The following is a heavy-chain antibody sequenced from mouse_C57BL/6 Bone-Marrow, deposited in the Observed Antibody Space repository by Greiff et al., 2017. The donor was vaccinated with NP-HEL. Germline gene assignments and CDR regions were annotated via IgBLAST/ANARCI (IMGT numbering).Heavy chain of an antibody. D-gene: IGHD1-1*01. Sequence: VQLQQSGAELVRPGASVKLSCTVSGFNIKDDYMHWVKQRPEQGLEWIGWIDPENGDTEYASKFQGKATLTADKSSNTAYLPLSSLTSENTAVYYCTTGGSSPYAMDYWGQGTSVTVSS. CDR2: IDPENGDT. J-gene: IGHJ4*01. V-gene: IGHV14-4*01. CDR1: GFNIKDDY. CDR3: TTGGSSPYAMDY.